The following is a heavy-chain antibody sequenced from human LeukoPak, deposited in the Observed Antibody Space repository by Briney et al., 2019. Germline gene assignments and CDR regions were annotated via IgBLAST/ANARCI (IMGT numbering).Heavy chain of an antibody. V-gene: IGHV3-30*18. CDR1: GFTFSSYG. J-gene: IGHJ5*02. D-gene: IGHD2-15*01. Sequence: GGSLRLSCAASGFTFSSYGMHWVRQAPGKGLEWVAVISYDGSNKYYADSVKGRFTISRDNSKNTLYLQMNSLRAEDTAVYYCAKDSLEAYCSGGSWYSRGYNWFDPWGQGTLVTVSS. CDR2: ISYDGSNK. CDR3: AKDSLEAYCSGGSWYSRGYNWFDP.